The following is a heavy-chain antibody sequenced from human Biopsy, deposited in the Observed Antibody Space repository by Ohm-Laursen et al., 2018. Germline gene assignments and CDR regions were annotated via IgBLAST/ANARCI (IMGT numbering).Heavy chain of an antibody. CDR3: ARGRRTSGWPYFAN. D-gene: IGHD6-19*01. CDR2: IYSGGNT. CDR1: GDSLTSGPEN. V-gene: IGHV4-61*01. Sequence: SETLSLTCTVSGDSLTSGPENWSWIRQSPGQGLEYIGFIYSGGNTNYNPSLKNRVTMSVDTSKNQFYLKLYSVTAADTAVYYCARGRRTSGWPYFANWGQGTLVIVSS. J-gene: IGHJ4*02.